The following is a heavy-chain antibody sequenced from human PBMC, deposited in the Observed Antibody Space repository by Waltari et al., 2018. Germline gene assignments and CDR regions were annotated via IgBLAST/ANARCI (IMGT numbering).Heavy chain of an antibody. D-gene: IGHD3-16*01. CDR2: FDPEDGET. J-gene: IGHJ6*02. CDR1: GYTLTELS. CDR3: ATRALDLGELFPYYGMDV. V-gene: IGHV1-24*01. Sequence: QVQLVQSGAEVKKPGASVKVSCKVSGYTLTELSMHWVRQAPGKGLEWMGGFDPEDGETIYAQKFQGRVTMTEDTSTDTAYMELSSLRSEDTAVYYCATRALDLGELFPYYGMDVWGQGTTVTVSS.